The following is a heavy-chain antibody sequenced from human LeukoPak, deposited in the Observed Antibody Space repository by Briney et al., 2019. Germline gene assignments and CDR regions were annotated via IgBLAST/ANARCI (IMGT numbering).Heavy chain of an antibody. CDR3: AKRALVGDVWPYFDC. V-gene: IGHV3-23*01. D-gene: IGHD3-3*01. CDR2: ISVSGVNT. CDR1: GFTFNNYV. J-gene: IGHJ4*02. Sequence: PGGSLRLSCAASGFTFNNYVMNWVRQAPGKGLEWVSAISVSGVNTYYADSVKGRFTISRDNSKSTLYLQMNSLRAEDAAVYYCAKRALVGDVWPYFDCWGQGTLVTVSS.